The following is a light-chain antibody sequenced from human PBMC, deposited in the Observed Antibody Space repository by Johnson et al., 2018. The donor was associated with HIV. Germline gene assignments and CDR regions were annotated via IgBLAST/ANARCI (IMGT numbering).Light chain of an antibody. J-gene: IGLJ1*01. CDR1: SSNIGNNY. CDR2: DNN. CDR3: ATWDTGLSAGV. Sequence: QSVLTQPPSVSAAPGQKVTISCSGSSSNIGNNYVSWYQQLPGTAPKLLIYDNNKRPSRIPARFSGSKSGTSATLGIPGLQTGDEAEYYCATWDTGLSAGVFGTGTKVTVL. V-gene: IGLV1-51*01.